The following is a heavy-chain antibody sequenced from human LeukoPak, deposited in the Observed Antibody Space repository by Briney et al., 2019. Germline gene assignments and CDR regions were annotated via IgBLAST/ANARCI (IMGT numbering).Heavy chain of an antibody. CDR2: ISYDGSNK. J-gene: IGHJ4*02. CDR3: ARGKYSSSWYLDY. CDR1: GFTFSSYA. V-gene: IGHV3-30-3*01. Sequence: GGSLRLSCAASGFTFSSYAMHWVRQAPGKGLEWVAVISYDGSNKYYADSVKGRFTISRDNSKNTLYLQMNSLRAGDTAVYYCARGKYSSSWYLDYWGQGTLVTVSS. D-gene: IGHD6-13*01.